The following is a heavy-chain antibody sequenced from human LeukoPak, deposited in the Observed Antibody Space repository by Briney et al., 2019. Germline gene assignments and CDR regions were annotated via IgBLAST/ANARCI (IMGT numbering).Heavy chain of an antibody. Sequence: PGGSLRLSCTASGFTFGDYAMSWVRQAPGKGLEWVGFIRSKAYGGTTEYAASVKGRFTISRDDSKSIAYLQMNSLKTEDTAVCYCTRGVEYCSSTSCYYYYYYGMDVWGQGTTVTVSS. D-gene: IGHD2-2*01. CDR2: IRSKAYGGTT. V-gene: IGHV3-49*04. J-gene: IGHJ6*02. CDR3: TRGVEYCSSTSCYYYYYYGMDV. CDR1: GFTFGDYA.